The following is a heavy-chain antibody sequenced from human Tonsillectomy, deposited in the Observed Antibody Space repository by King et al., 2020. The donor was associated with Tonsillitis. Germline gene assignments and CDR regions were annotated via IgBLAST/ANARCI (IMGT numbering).Heavy chain of an antibody. CDR2: TSGSGGST. J-gene: IGHJ4*02. CDR3: AKGAPGIAVAGSGAFDY. CDR1: GFTFSSCA. V-gene: IGHV3-23*04. D-gene: IGHD6-19*01. Sequence: VQLVESGGDLVQPGGSLRLSCAASGFTFSSCAMSWVRQAPGKGLEWVSTTSGSGGSTYYADSVKGRFTISRDNSKNTLYLQMNSLRAEDTAVYYCAKGAPGIAVAGSGAFDYWGQGTLVTVSS.